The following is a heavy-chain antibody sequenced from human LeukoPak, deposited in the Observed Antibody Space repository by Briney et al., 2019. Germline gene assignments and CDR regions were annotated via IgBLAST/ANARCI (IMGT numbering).Heavy chain of an antibody. CDR2: ISSSSTI. CDR1: GFTFSSYS. Sequence: GGSLRLSCAASGFTFSSYSMNWVRQAPGKGLEWVSYISSSSTIYYADSVKGRFTISRDNAKNSLYLQMNSLRAEDTAVYYCAIDYDYVWGSYRPFDYWGQGTLVTVSS. J-gene: IGHJ4*02. V-gene: IGHV3-48*01. CDR3: AIDYDYVWGSYRPFDY. D-gene: IGHD3-16*02.